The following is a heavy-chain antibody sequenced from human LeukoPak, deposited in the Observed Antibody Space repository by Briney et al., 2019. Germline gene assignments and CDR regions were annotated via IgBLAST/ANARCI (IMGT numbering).Heavy chain of an antibody. D-gene: IGHD1-26*01. CDR2: IKQDGSEK. J-gene: IGHJ4*02. Sequence: GGSLRLSCAASGFTFSSYWMSWVRQAPGKGLEWVANIKQDGSEKYYVDSVKGRFTISRDNSKNTLYLQMNSLRAEDTAVYYCARFYANEWELPHWGQGTLVTVSS. CDR3: ARFYANEWELPH. V-gene: IGHV3-7*01. CDR1: GFTFSSYW.